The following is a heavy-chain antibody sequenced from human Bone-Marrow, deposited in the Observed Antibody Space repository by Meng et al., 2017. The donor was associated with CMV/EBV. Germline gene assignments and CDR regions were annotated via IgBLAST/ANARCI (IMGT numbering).Heavy chain of an antibody. CDR1: GFTFSDYY. Sequence: GGSLRLSCAASGFTFSDYYMNWVRQAPGKGLEWVSSITSSSTIYYADSVKGRFTISRDNAKNSLYLQMNSLRAEDTAVYYCARRGSPDYWGQGTLVTVSS. J-gene: IGHJ4*02. V-gene: IGHV3-69-1*02. CDR2: ITSSSTI. CDR3: ARRGSPDY.